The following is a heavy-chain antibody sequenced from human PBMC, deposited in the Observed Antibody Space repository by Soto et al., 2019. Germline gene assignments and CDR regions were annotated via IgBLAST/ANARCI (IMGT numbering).Heavy chain of an antibody. CDR3: ARGPSNRPSRLRFLEKIDY. D-gene: IGHD3-3*01. Sequence: AASVKVSCKASGGTFSSYAISWVRQAPGQGLEWMGGIIPIFGTANYAQKFQGRVTITADESTSTAYMELSSLRSEDTAVYYCARGPSNRPSRLRFLEKIDYWGQGTLVTVSS. CDR2: IIPIFGTA. J-gene: IGHJ4*02. CDR1: GGTFSSYA. V-gene: IGHV1-69*13.